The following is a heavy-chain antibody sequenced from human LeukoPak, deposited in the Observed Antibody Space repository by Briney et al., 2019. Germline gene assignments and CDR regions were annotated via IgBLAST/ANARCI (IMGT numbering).Heavy chain of an antibody. CDR1: GGSISSYY. D-gene: IGHD2-2*01. J-gene: IGHJ5*02. V-gene: IGHV4-59*08. CDR2: IYYSGST. Sequence: ETLSLTCTFSGGSISSYYWSWIRQPPGKGLEWIGYIYYSGSTNYNPSLKSRVTISVDTSKNQFSLKLSSVTAADTAVYYCARHEGYCSSTSCSNWFDPWGQGTLVTVSS. CDR3: ARHEGYCSSTSCSNWFDP.